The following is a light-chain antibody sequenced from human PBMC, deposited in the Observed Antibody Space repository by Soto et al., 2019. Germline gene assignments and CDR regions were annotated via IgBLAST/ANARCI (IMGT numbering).Light chain of an antibody. V-gene: IGLV1-51*01. Sequence: QSVLTQPPSVSAAPGQKVTISCSGSSSNIGNNYVSWYQQLPGTAPKLLIYDSNKRPSGIPDRFSGSKSGTSATLGITGLQTGDEADYYCGTWDSGLRAEVFGGGTKLTVL. CDR1: SSNIGNNY. CDR2: DSN. J-gene: IGLJ2*01. CDR3: GTWDSGLRAEV.